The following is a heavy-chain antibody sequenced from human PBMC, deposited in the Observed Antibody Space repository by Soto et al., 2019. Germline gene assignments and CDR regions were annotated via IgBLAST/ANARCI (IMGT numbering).Heavy chain of an antibody. J-gene: IGHJ4*02. CDR1: CFTPTTTP. CDR3: ATSFRYFDN. Sequence: GGSLRLSCAVSCFTPTTTPLSWVRQAPGKGLEWLTSISGTASRTYYVDSVKGRFFISRDNSKNTVTLQMNNLTVDDTAVYYCATSFRYFDNWGQGTRVTVSS. CDR2: ISGTASRT. V-gene: IGHV3-23*01. D-gene: IGHD3-9*01.